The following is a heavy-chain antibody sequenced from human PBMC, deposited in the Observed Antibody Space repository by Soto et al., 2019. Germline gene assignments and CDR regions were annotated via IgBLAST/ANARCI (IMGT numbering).Heavy chain of an antibody. Sequence: GGSLRLSCAASGFTFSNYAMTLVRQAPGKGLEWVSAISSSGASTYYADSVKGRFTISRDNSKNTLYLQMNSLRVEDTALYYCAKVTAVAGTVRYQYGMDVWGRGTTVTVS. J-gene: IGHJ6*02. CDR2: ISSSGAST. V-gene: IGHV3-23*01. D-gene: IGHD6-19*01. CDR3: AKVTAVAGTVRYQYGMDV. CDR1: GFTFSNYA.